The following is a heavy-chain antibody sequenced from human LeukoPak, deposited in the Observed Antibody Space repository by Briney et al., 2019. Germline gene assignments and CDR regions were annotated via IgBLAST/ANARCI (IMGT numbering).Heavy chain of an antibody. CDR1: GFTFKSYA. J-gene: IGHJ4*02. CDR3: AKDLTAMVVPDY. CDR2: ISYDGSNK. V-gene: IGHV3-30*04. D-gene: IGHD5-18*01. Sequence: GGSLRLSCSASGFTFKSYAMHWVRQAPGKGLEWVAVISYDGSNKYYADSVKGRFTISRDNSKNTLYLQMNSLRAEDTAVYYCAKDLTAMVVPDYWGQGTLVTVSS.